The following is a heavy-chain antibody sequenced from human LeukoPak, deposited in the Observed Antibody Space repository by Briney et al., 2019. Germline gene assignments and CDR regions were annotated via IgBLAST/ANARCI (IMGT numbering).Heavy chain of an antibody. V-gene: IGHV4-59*01. CDR3: ARVRYYEAFDI. CDR2: IYYSGST. Sequence: PSETLSLTCTVSGGSISSYYWSWIRQPPGKGLEWIGYIYYSGSTNYNPSLKSRVTISVDTSKSQFSLKLSSVTAADTAVYYCARVRYYEAFDIWGQGTMVTVSS. J-gene: IGHJ3*02. D-gene: IGHD2-8*01. CDR1: GGSISSYY.